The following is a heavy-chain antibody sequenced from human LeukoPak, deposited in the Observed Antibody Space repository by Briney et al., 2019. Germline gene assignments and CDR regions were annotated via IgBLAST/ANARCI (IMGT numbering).Heavy chain of an antibody. J-gene: IGHJ1*01. D-gene: IGHD2-15*01. CDR3: TRNRGWYGPS. Sequence: GGALRLSCGAAGVTFSDDYMSWSRQAPGEGLEGVSSIYYDGGSGHYADSVKGRFTISRDNSNNTLFLHLNSLRGEDTAVYYCTRNRGWYGPSWGKGPLVTVSS. V-gene: IGHV3-23*03. CDR1: GVTFSDDY. CDR2: IYYDGGSG.